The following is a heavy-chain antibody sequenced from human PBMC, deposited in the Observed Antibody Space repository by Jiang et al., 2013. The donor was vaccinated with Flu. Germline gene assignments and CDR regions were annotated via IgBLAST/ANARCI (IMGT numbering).Heavy chain of an antibody. D-gene: IGHD3-16*02. CDR3: ASVPGLRLGELSLGATPYYFDY. CDR1: GGTFSSYA. V-gene: IGHV1-69*04. CDR2: IIPILGIA. Sequence: GAEVKKPGSSVKVSCKASGGTFSSYAISWVRQAPGQGLEWMGGIIPILGIANYAQKFQGRVTITADKSTSTAYMELSSLRSEDTAVYYCASVPGLRLGELSLGATPYYFDYWGQGTLVTVSS. J-gene: IGHJ4*02.